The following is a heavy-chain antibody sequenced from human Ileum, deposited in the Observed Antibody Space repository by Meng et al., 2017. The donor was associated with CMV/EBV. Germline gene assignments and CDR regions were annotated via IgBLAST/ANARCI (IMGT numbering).Heavy chain of an antibody. V-gene: IGHV4-4*07. CDR2: IYSIGST. CDR3: AKEQSIGIAVTGIFDF. CDR1: GVSTMCFF. D-gene: IGHD6-19*01. Sequence: ELCPVRVTPSDPPPPPCTVSGVSTMCFFGSWIRQPAGKGLEWIWRIYSIGSTFYNPSLESRVTMSIDTSKNQFALRLASVTAADTAVYFCAKEQSIGIAVTGIFDFWGQGALVTVSS. J-gene: IGHJ4*02.